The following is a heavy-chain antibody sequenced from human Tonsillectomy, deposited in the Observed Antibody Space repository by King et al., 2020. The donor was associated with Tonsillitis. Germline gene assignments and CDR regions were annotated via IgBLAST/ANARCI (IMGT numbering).Heavy chain of an antibody. D-gene: IGHD2-21*01. J-gene: IGHJ4*02. Sequence: QLVQSGAEVKKPGESLRISCKTSGYSFTSYWITWVRQMPGKGLEWMGRIDPSDSFSTYNPSFQGNVIFSVDKSTDTAYLHWSSLRASDTATYFCARHYSLPNRCFHGGQGTLVIVSS. CDR3: ARHYSLPNRCFH. V-gene: IGHV5-10-1*01. CDR2: IDPSDSFS. CDR1: GYSFTSYW.